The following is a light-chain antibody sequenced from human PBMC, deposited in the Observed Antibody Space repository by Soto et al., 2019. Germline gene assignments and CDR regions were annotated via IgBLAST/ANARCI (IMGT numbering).Light chain of an antibody. V-gene: IGKV1-16*02. J-gene: IGKJ4*01. CDR1: QGISKY. CDR3: EQYNSYPLT. CDR2: AAS. Sequence: DIQMTQSPSSLAASVGDRVTITCRASQGISKYLAWFQQKTGKAPKSLIYAASSSQSAVPSKFSGNRSGPDFKLTISSWQPKDFATYYCEQYNSYPLTFGGGTNVEIK.